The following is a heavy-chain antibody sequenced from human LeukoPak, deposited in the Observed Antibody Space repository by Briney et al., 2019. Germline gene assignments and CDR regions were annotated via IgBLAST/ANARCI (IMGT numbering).Heavy chain of an antibody. J-gene: IGHJ6*02. CDR3: ARTMNSGWDYYYYGMDV. D-gene: IGHD6-19*01. V-gene: IGHV1-69*13. CDR2: IIPIFGTA. CDR1: GGTFSSYA. Sequence: GASVNVSCKASGGTFSSYAISWVRQAPGQGLEWMGGIIPIFGTANYAQKFQGRVTITADESTSTAYMELSSPRSEDTAVYYCARTMNSGWDYYYYGMDVWGQGTTVTVSS.